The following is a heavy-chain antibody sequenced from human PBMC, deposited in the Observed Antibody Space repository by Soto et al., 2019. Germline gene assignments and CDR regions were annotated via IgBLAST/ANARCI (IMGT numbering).Heavy chain of an antibody. CDR2: ISYDGSNK. V-gene: IGHV3-30-3*01. CDR3: ARDPLERWLQSQAFDI. D-gene: IGHD5-12*01. CDR1: GFTFSSYA. J-gene: IGHJ3*02. Sequence: QVQLVESGGGVVQPGRSLRLSCAASGFTFSSYAMHWVRQAPGKGLEWVAVISYDGSNKYYADSVKGRFTISRDNSKNTRYLQMNSLRAEDTAVYYCARDPLERWLQSQAFDIWGQGTMVTVSS.